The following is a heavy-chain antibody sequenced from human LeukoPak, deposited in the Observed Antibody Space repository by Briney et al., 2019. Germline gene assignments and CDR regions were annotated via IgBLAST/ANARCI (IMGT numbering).Heavy chain of an antibody. CDR2: IYYTGRT. J-gene: IGHJ3*01. CDR1: GGSISSYY. Sequence: SETLSLTCTVSGGSISSYYWSWIRQPPGKGLEWIGYIYYTGRTNYNPSLKSRVTISVDTSKNQFSLKLSSVTAADTAVYYCARRSQGVIDYWGQGTMVTVSS. V-gene: IGHV4-59*08. D-gene: IGHD3-9*01. CDR3: ARRSQGVIDY.